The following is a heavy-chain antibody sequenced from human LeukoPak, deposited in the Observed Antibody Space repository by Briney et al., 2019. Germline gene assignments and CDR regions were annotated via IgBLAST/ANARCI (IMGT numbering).Heavy chain of an antibody. Sequence: SETLSLTCTVSGGSISSYYWTWIRQPPGKGLEWIGYISYSGTTYYNPSLKSRVTISRDTSKDQFSLRLSSVTAADTAVYYCARRSSGRPVDYWGQGTLVTVSS. J-gene: IGHJ4*02. D-gene: IGHD3-3*01. V-gene: IGHV4-59*12. CDR1: GGSISSYY. CDR3: ARRSSGRPVDY. CDR2: ISYSGTT.